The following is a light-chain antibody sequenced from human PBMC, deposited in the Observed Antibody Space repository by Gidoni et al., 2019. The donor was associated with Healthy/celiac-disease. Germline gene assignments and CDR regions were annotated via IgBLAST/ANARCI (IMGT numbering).Light chain of an antibody. J-gene: IGLJ2*01. CDR2: QDS. CDR3: QAWDSSTGEV. Sequence: SYELTQPPSVSVSPGQTASITCSGDKLGDTYACWYQQKPGQSPVLVIYQDSNRPSGIPERFSGSNSGNTATLTISGTQAMDEADYYCQAWDSSTGEVFGGGTKLTVL. V-gene: IGLV3-1*01. CDR1: KLGDTY.